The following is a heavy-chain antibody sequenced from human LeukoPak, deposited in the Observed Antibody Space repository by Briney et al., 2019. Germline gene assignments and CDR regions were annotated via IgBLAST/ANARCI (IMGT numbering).Heavy chain of an antibody. CDR1: GYTFTSYY. Sequence: ASVKVSCKASGYTFTSYYMHWVRQAPGQGLEWMGIINPSGGSTSYAQKFQGRVTMTRDMSTSTVYMELSSLRSEDTAVYYCARGVVAARPSYYYYMDVWGKGTTVTVSS. D-gene: IGHD6-6*01. J-gene: IGHJ6*03. CDR2: INPSGGST. CDR3: ARGVVAARPSYYYYMDV. V-gene: IGHV1-46*01.